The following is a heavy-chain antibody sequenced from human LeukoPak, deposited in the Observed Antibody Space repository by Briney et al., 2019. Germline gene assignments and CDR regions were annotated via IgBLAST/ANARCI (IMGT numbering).Heavy chain of an antibody. Sequence: TGGSLRLSCAASGFTFNSFGMHWVRQAPGKGLEWVAVISYDGSNKYSADSVKGRFTISRDNSKNTLYLQMNSLRPEDTAVYYCATGHGFHYGAYFDYWGQGTLVTVSS. CDR1: GFTFNSFG. V-gene: IGHV3-30*03. D-gene: IGHD4-17*01. CDR2: ISYDGSNK. J-gene: IGHJ4*02. CDR3: ATGHGFHYGAYFDY.